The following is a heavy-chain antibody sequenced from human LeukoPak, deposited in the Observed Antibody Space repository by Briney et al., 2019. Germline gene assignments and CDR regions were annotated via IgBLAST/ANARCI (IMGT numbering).Heavy chain of an antibody. CDR2: ISYIGTT. V-gene: IGHV4-59*08. CDR1: GGSFSDHY. CDR3: ARHSLPRPRIVGAHSVTWVGCDY. J-gene: IGHJ4*02. Sequence: SETLSLTCVVSGGSFSDHYWSWIRQPPGKGLEWIGYISYIGTTNDNPSLKSRVTISLDTSKNQFSLKLTSVTAPGTAVYFCARHSLPRPRIVGAHSVTWVGCDYWGQGTLVTVSS. D-gene: IGHD1-26*01.